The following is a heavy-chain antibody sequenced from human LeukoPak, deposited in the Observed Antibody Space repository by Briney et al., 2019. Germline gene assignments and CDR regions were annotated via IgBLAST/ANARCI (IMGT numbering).Heavy chain of an antibody. D-gene: IGHD3-22*01. J-gene: IGHJ6*03. V-gene: IGHV3-23*01. CDR1: GYTFSSYA. Sequence: GASLRLSCKASGYTFSSYAMSWVRQATGQGLEWVSSIRRNGGSTYYADSVEGRFTITRDTSKNTPYMQMNSLRSEDTAVYYCAKMYIYDSSGNYYYYMGVWGKGTTVTISS. CDR2: IRRNGGST. CDR3: AKMYIYDSSGNYYYYMGV.